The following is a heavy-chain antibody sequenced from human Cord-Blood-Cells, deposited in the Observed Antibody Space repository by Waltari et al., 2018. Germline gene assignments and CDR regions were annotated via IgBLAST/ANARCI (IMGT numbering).Heavy chain of an antibody. J-gene: IGHJ6*02. CDR2: IYSGGST. CDR3: ARDWNTNSGYDNYYYGMDV. D-gene: IGHD5-12*01. Sequence: EVQLVESGGGLVQPGGSLRLSCAASGFTVSSNYMSWVRQAPGKGLEWVSVIYSGGSTYDADSVKGRFTSSRDNSKNTLYLQMNSLRAEDTAVYYCARDWNTNSGYDNYYYGMDVWGQGTTVTVSS. CDR1: GFTVSSNY. V-gene: IGHV3-66*01.